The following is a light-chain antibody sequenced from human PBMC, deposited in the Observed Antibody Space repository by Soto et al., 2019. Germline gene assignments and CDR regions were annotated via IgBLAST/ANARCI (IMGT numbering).Light chain of an antibody. CDR2: DAS. Sequence: DIQMCQSPSTLSASVGARVFITCRASQSISNWLAWYQQKPGKAPKLLIYDASSLESGVPSRFSGSRSGTEFTLTISSLQPADFATYYCQQYNSFSRTFGQGTKV. CDR1: QSISNW. CDR3: QQYNSFSRT. J-gene: IGKJ1*01. V-gene: IGKV1-5*01.